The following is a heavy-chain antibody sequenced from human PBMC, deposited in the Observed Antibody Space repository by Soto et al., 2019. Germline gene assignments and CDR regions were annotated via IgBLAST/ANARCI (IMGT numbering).Heavy chain of an antibody. D-gene: IGHD2-15*01. CDR2: ISSSSSYI. J-gene: IGHJ6*02. V-gene: IGHV3-21*01. Sequence: GGSLRLSCAASGFTFISYSMNWVRQAPGKGLEWVSSISSSSSYIYYADSVKGRFTISRDNAKNSLYLQMNSLRAEDTAVYYCARDRAHCSGGSCYYYYYYGMDVWGQGTTVTVSS. CDR3: ARDRAHCSGGSCYYYYYYGMDV. CDR1: GFTFISYS.